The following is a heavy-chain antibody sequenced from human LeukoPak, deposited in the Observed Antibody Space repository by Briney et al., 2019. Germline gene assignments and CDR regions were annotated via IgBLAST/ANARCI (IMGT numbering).Heavy chain of an antibody. CDR1: GFTFSDYY. Sequence: GGSLRLSCAASGFTFSDYYMSWIRQAPGKGLEWVSYISSSGSTVYYADSVKGRFTISRDNAKNSLYLQMNSLRAEDTAVYYCARDVRRHYYDSSGYSPGYYWGQGTLVTVSS. CDR2: ISSSGSTV. V-gene: IGHV3-11*01. CDR3: ARDVRRHYYDSSGYSPGYY. J-gene: IGHJ4*02. D-gene: IGHD3-22*01.